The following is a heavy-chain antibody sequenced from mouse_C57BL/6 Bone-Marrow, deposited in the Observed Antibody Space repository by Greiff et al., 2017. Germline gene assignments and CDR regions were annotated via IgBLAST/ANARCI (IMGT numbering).Heavy chain of an antibody. CDR1: GFTFSSYA. Sequence: DVKLVESGGGLVKPGGSLKLSCAASGFTFSSYAMSWVRQTPEKRLEWVATISDGGSYTYYPDNVKGRFTISRDNAKNNLYLQMGHLKSEDTAMYYCARVLLYYYAMDYWGQGTSVTVSS. J-gene: IGHJ4*01. CDR2: ISDGGSYT. CDR3: ARVLLYYYAMDY. V-gene: IGHV5-4*03.